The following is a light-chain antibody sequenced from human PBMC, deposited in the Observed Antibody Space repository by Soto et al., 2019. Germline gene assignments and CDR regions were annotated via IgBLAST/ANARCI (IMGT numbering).Light chain of an antibody. J-gene: IGKJ1*01. V-gene: IGKV3-15*01. CDR1: QSVGSRF. Sequence: EIVLTQSPGTLSLSPGERATLSCRASQSVGSRFLAWYQQKPGQAPRLLIYGASTRATGIPARFSGSGSGTEFTLTISSLQSEDFAVYYCQQYNNWPPATFGQGTNVDI. CDR2: GAS. CDR3: QQYNNWPPAT.